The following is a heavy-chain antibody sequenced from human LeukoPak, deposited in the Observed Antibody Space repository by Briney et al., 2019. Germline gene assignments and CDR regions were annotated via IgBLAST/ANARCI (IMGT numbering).Heavy chain of an antibody. CDR2: INTNTGNP. D-gene: IGHD2-15*01. CDR1: GYTFTSYA. J-gene: IGHJ3*02. V-gene: IGHV7-4-1*02. CDR3: ARKGHYSTRTDAFDI. Sequence: ASVKVSCKASGYTFTSYAMNWVRQAPGQGLEWMGWINTNTGNPTYAQGFTGRFVFSLDTSVSTAYLQISSLKAEGTAVYYCARKGHYSTRTDAFDIWGQGTMVTVSS.